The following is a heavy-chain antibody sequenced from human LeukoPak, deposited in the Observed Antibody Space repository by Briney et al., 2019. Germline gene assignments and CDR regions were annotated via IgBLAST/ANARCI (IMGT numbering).Heavy chain of an antibody. J-gene: IGHJ4*02. D-gene: IGHD4-17*01. CDR2: TYYSGST. CDR1: GGSISSYY. V-gene: IGHV4-59*01. CDR3: ARGYKRTTVTTCHFDY. Sequence: PSETLSLTCTVSGGSISSYYWSWIRQPPGKGLEWIGYTYYSGSTNYNPSLKSRVTISGDTSKNQFSLKLSSVTAADTAVYYCARGYKRTTVTTCHFDYWGQGTLVTVSS.